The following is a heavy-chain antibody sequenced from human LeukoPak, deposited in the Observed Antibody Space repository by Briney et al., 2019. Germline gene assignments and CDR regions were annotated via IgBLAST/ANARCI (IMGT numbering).Heavy chain of an antibody. D-gene: IGHD6-13*01. V-gene: IGHV4-59*01. CDR2: KDYSGST. CDR3: ARVYYSSSYDYWYFDL. CDR1: GGSISRYY. Sequence: TSETLSLTCTVSGGSISRYYWSWIRQPPGKGLEWIGYKDYSGSTNYNRSLKSRVTISVDTSKNQFSLKLSSVTAADTAVYYCARVYYSSSYDYWYFDLWGRGTLVTVSS. J-gene: IGHJ2*01.